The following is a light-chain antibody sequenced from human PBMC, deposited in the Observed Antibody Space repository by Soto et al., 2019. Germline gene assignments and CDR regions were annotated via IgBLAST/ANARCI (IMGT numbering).Light chain of an antibody. CDR2: AAS. Sequence: DIQMTQSPSSLSASVGDRVTITCRASQTISTYLNWYQQKPGKAPQLLIYAASNLQSGVPSRFSGSGSGTAFTLTISSLQREDFATYYCLQDYNYPLTFGGGTKVDIK. V-gene: IGKV1-39*01. CDR1: QTISTY. J-gene: IGKJ4*01. CDR3: LQDYNYPLT.